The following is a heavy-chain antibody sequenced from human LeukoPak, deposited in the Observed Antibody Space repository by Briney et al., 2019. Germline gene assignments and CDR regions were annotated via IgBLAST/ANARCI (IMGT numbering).Heavy chain of an antibody. D-gene: IGHD3-3*01. V-gene: IGHV3-7*01. Sequence: GGSLRLSCAASGFTFSTYWMSWVRQAPGKGLEWVANIKQDGSEKYYVDSVKGRFTISRDNAKNSLYLQMNSLRAEDTAVYYCARSNYDFWSGYLYYLHYWGQGTLITVSS. CDR1: GFTFSTYW. CDR3: ARSNYDFWSGYLYYLHY. CDR2: IKQDGSEK. J-gene: IGHJ4*02.